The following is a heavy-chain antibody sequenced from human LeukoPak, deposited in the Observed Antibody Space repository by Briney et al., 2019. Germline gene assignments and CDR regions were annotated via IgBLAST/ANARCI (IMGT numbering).Heavy chain of an antibody. Sequence: PGGSLRLSCAASGFTFSSYSMNWVRQAPGKGLEWVSSISSSSSYIYYADSVKGRFTISRDNAKNSLYLQMNSLRAEDTAVYYCARDMAAAGKGPGRRYYYGMDVWGQGTTVTVSS. V-gene: IGHV3-21*01. CDR2: ISSSSSYI. CDR1: GFTFSSYS. J-gene: IGHJ6*02. D-gene: IGHD6-13*01. CDR3: ARDMAAAGKGPGRRYYYGMDV.